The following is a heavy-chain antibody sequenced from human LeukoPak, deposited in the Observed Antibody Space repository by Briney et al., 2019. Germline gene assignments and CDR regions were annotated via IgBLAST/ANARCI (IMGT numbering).Heavy chain of an antibody. Sequence: ASVRVSCKASGYTFTGYCMHWVRQAPGQGLEWMGWINPKSGGTNYAQKFQGRVTMTRDTSISTTYMELSWLRSDDTAVYYCARDLGISGWYAPPLGYFDYWGQGTLVTVSS. J-gene: IGHJ4*02. CDR3: ARDLGISGWYAPPLGYFDY. V-gene: IGHV1-2*02. CDR2: INPKSGGT. CDR1: GYTFTGYC. D-gene: IGHD6-19*01.